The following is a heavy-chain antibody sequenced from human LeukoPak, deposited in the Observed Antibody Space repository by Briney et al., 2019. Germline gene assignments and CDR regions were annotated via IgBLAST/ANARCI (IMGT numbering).Heavy chain of an antibody. D-gene: IGHD2-21*01. CDR3: AKDLGTYCGGDCYIDY. J-gene: IGHJ4*02. Sequence: PGRSLRLSCAASGFTFSSHGMHWVRQTPGKGLEWVAVISYDGSNKYYADSVKGRFTISRDNSKNTLYLQMNSLRAEDTAVYYCAKDLGTYCGGDCYIDYWGQGTLVTVSS. CDR2: ISYDGSNK. CDR1: GFTFSSHG. V-gene: IGHV3-30*18.